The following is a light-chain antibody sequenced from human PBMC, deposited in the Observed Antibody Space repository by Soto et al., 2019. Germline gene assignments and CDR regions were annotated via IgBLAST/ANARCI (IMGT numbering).Light chain of an antibody. CDR3: QSYDSSLSGGV. CDR1: SSNIGTGYD. V-gene: IGLV1-40*01. Sequence: QSVLTQPPSVSGAPGQRVTISCTGSSSNIGTGYDIHWYQQVPGTAPKLLIHGNSNRPSGVPDRFSGSKSGTSASLAITGLQAEDEADYYCQSYDSSLSGGVFGTGTKVTVL. CDR2: GNS. J-gene: IGLJ1*01.